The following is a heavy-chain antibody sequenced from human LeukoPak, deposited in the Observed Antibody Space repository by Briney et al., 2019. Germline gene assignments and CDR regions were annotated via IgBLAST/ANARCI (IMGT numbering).Heavy chain of an antibody. CDR3: AREANLGWFDP. D-gene: IGHD7-27*01. CDR1: GFTFSSYE. Sequence: GGSLRLSCAASGFTFSSYEMNWVRQAPGKGLEWVSYISSSGSTIYYADSVKGRFTISRDNAKNSLYLQMNSLRAEDTPVYYCAREANLGWFDPWGQGTLVTVSS. J-gene: IGHJ5*02. CDR2: ISSSGSTI. V-gene: IGHV3-48*03.